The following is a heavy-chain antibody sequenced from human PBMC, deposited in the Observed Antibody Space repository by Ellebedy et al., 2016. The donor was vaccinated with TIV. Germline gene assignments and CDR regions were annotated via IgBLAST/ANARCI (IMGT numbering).Heavy chain of an antibody. Sequence: MPSETLSLTCTVSGGSISNSDSYWNWIRQPPGKGLEWIGSIYYSGSAYYNPSLKSRVTVSVDTSKNQFSLNLNSVTAADTAVYYCARDPALPRGRFDTWGQGTLVTVSS. CDR3: ARDPALPRGRFDT. V-gene: IGHV4-39*07. CDR1: GGSISNSDSY. CDR2: IYYSGSA. J-gene: IGHJ5*02.